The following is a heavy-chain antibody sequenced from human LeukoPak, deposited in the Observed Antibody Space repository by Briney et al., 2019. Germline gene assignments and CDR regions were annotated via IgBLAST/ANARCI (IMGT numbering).Heavy chain of an antibody. J-gene: IGHJ3*02. CDR2: IYHSGST. CDR1: GGSISSSNW. D-gene: IGHD3-22*01. Sequence: SETLSLTCAVSGGSISSSNWWSWVRQPPGQGLEWIGEIYHSGSTNYNPSLKSRVTISMDKSKNQFSLKLSSVTAADTAVYYCARVESGYYDSFDIWGQGTMVIVSS. V-gene: IGHV4-4*02. CDR3: ARVESGYYDSFDI.